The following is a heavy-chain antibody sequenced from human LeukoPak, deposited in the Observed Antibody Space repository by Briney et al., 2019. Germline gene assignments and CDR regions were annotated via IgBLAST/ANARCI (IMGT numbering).Heavy chain of an antibody. J-gene: IGHJ4*02. CDR3: ARDHGYGLYYFDY. CDR2: IIPIFGTA. V-gene: IGHV1-69*06. D-gene: IGHD5-18*01. CDR1: GCTFSSYA. Sequence: SVKVSCKASGCTFSSYAISWVRQAPGQGLEWMGGIIPIFGTANYAQKFQGRVTITADKSTSTAYMELSSLRSEDTAVYYCARDHGYGLYYFDYWGQGTLVTVSS.